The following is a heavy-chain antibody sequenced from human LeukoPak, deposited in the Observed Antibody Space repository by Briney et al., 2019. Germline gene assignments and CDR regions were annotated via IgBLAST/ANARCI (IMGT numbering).Heavy chain of an antibody. V-gene: IGHV4-34*01. CDR2: INHSGST. D-gene: IGHD2-2*01. J-gene: IGHJ6*03. Sequence: SETLSLTCAVYGGSFSGYYWTWIRQPPGKGLEWIGEINHSGSTNYNPSLKSRFTISVDTSKNQFSLKLSSVIAADTAVYYCARTTEGYCSSASCFGFSYSYYMDVWGKGTTVTISS. CDR3: ARTTEGYCSSASCFGFSYSYYMDV. CDR1: GGSFSGYY.